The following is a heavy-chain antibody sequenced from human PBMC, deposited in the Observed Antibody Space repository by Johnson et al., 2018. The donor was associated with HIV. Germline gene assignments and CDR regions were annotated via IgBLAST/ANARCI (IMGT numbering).Heavy chain of an antibody. D-gene: IGHD1-1*01. Sequence: VQLVESGGGLVQPGGSLRLSCAASGFTFSSYGMHWVRQAPGKGLDWVAFIWYDGSKTYYGDSVKGRFTISRDNSKNTLYLQMNSLRAEDTAVYYCATSTASDAFDIWGQGTMVTVSS. CDR3: ATSTASDAFDI. J-gene: IGHJ3*02. CDR2: IWYDGSKT. CDR1: GFTFSSYG. V-gene: IGHV3-33*08.